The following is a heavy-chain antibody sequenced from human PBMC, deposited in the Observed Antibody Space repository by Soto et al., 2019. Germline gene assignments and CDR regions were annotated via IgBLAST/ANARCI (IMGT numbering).Heavy chain of an antibody. J-gene: IGHJ6*02. V-gene: IGHV1-69*12. CDR1: GGTFRTNA. CDR3: ARDKDRQQLGGNYYYIMDV. D-gene: IGHD3-3*02. Sequence: QVQLVQSGAEVKKPGSSVKISCKASGGTFRTNAFSWVRQAPGQGLEWMGGIIPIFPTPDYAQKFQGRVTITADESTTTTYMELSSLRSEHTATYYCARDKDRQQLGGNYYYIMDVWGQGTTVTVSS. CDR2: IIPIFPTP.